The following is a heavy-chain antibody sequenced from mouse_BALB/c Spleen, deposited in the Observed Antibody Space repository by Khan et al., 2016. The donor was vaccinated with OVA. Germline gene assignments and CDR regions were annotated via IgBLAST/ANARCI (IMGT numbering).Heavy chain of an antibody. V-gene: IGHV5-6-3*01. CDR2: INSAGDYA. CDR3: ARVVYYYGSYFDF. D-gene: IGHD1-1*01. CDR1: GFTFSSYG. J-gene: IGHJ2*01. Sequence: EVELMESGGGLVQPGGSLKLSCAASGFTFSSYGMSWIRQTPDKRLELVATINSAGDYAYSPDSVEGRFTISRDNAKNILYLQMSSLKSEDTAIYYCARVVYYYGSYFDFWGQGTTLTVSP.